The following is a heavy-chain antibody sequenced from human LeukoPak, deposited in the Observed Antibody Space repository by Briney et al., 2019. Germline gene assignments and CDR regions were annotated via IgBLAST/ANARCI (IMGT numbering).Heavy chain of an antibody. V-gene: IGHV4-34*01. CDR2: INHSGST. J-gene: IGHJ6*03. CDR3: ARVEGSGSYYKGKDYYYMDV. D-gene: IGHD3-10*01. Sequence: SETLSLTCAVYGGSFSGYYWSWIRQPPGKGLEWIGEINHSGSTNYNPSLKSRVTISVDTSKNQFSLKLSSVTAADTAVYYCARVEGSGSYYKGKDYYYMDVWGKGTTVTISS. CDR1: GGSFSGYY.